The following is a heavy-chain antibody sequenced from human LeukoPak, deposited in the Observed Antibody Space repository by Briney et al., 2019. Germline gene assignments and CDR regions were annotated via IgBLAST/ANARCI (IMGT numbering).Heavy chain of an antibody. V-gene: IGHV1-18*01. Sequence: GASVKVCCKASGYTFTGYGISWVRQAPGQGLEWKGWISAYNGNTNYAQKLQGRVTMTTDTSTSTAYMELRSLRSDDTAVYYCARVGVYYYDSSGYYAFDTRGQGTMVTVSS. CDR1: GYTFTGYG. CDR2: ISAYNGNT. CDR3: ARVGVYYYDSSGYYAFDT. D-gene: IGHD3-22*01. J-gene: IGHJ3*02.